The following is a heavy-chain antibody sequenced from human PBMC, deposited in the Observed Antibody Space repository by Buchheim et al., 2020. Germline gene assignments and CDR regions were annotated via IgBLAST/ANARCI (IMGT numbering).Heavy chain of an antibody. D-gene: IGHD3-22*01. Sequence: EVQLVESGGGLVQPGGSLRLSCAASGFTVSSNYMSWVRQAPGKGLEWVSVIYSGGSTYYADSVKGRFTISRDNSKNTLYLQMNSLRAEDTAVYYCASPNPYYYDSSGSLTTLNWGQGTL. J-gene: IGHJ4*02. CDR1: GFTVSSNY. CDR2: IYSGGST. V-gene: IGHV3-66*01. CDR3: ASPNPYYYDSSGSLTTLN.